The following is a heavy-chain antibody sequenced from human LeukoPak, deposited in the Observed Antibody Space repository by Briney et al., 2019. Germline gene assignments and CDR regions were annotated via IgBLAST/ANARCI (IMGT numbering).Heavy chain of an antibody. CDR3: ARVVDYASPGFDY. J-gene: IGHJ4*02. Sequence: TSQTLSLTCTVSGGSISSGDYYWSWIRQRPGKGLEWIGYIYYSGSTYYNPSLKSRVTISVDTSKNQFSLKLSSVTAADTAVYYCARVVDYASPGFDYWGQGTLVTVSS. V-gene: IGHV4-30-4*08. D-gene: IGHD2-2*01. CDR1: GGSISSGDYY. CDR2: IYYSGST.